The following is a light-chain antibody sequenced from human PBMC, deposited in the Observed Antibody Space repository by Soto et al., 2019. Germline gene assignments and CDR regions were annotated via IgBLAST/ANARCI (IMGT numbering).Light chain of an antibody. CDR2: DAS. CDR1: QSVSWW. J-gene: IGKJ4*01. Sequence: DTPMTQSPSTLSASVGDRVTITCRASQSVSWWLAGYQQKPGEVPKLLIYDASTLESGVPSRFSDSGSGTEFTLTITGLQPDDFATYYCQQYNTYPLTFGGGTKVEIK. CDR3: QQYNTYPLT. V-gene: IGKV1-5*01.